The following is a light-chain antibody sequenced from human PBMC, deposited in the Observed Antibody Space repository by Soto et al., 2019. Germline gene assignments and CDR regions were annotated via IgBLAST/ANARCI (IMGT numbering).Light chain of an antibody. CDR2: GAS. J-gene: IGKJ2*01. CDR3: QQYDSYPVT. CDR1: QSISSW. Sequence: DLQMTQSPSTLSGSVGDRVTITCRASQSISSWLAWYQQKPGKAPKFLIYGASSLESGVPSRFSGSGSGTEFTLTISSLQPDDFATYYCQQYDSYPVTFGQGTRVEIK. V-gene: IGKV1-5*01.